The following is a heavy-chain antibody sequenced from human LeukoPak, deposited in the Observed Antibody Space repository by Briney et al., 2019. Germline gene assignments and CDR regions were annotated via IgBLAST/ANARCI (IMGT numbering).Heavy chain of an antibody. CDR1: GYTFTSYG. Sequence: ASVKVSCKTSGYTFTSYGVTWVRQAPGQGLEWMGWSSVYDGNTYYAQNFQGRLTVTTDTPTSTGHMELRSLRSDDTAVYYCARVGYYSGSGSQRCLDYWGQGTLVTVSS. CDR2: SSVYDGNT. J-gene: IGHJ4*02. D-gene: IGHD3-10*01. CDR3: ARVGYYSGSGSQRCLDY. V-gene: IGHV1-18*01.